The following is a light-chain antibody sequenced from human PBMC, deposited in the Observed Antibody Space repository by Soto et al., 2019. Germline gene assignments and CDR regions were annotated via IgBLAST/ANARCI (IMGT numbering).Light chain of an antibody. CDR3: QQYDSYSWT. CDR1: QSISSW. Sequence: DIQMTQSPSTLSAFVGDRVTITRRASQSISSWLAWYQQKPGKAPKLLVYQASTLESGVPLRFSGSGSGTEFTLTINSLQSDDFATYYCQQYDSYSWTFGQGTKVEVK. J-gene: IGKJ1*01. V-gene: IGKV1-5*03. CDR2: QAS.